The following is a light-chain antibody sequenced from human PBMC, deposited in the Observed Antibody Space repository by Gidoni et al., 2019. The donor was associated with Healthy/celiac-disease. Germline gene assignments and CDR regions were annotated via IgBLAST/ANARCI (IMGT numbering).Light chain of an antibody. CDR2: WAS. CDR3: QQYYSTPYT. J-gene: IGKJ2*01. CDR1: QSVLYSSSNKNY. V-gene: IGKV4-1*01. Sequence: DIVMTQSPDSLAVSLGERATINCKSSQSVLYSSSNKNYLAWYQQKPGQPPKLLIYWASTRESGVPDRFSGSGSGTDFTLTISSLQAEDVAVYYCQQYYSTPYTFGQXTKLEIK.